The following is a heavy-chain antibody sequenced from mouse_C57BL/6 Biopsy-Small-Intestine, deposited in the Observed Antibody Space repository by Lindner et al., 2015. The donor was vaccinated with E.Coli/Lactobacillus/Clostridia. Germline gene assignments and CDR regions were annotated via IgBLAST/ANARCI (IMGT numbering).Heavy chain of an antibody. CDR3: ARDRWRWSGHENVYHHDY. V-gene: IGHV1-84*02. CDR2: INPQSGAT. Sequence: SVKVSCKASGYNFRDYYIYWLRQAPGQGPQWMGSINPQSGATDYAQSFQGRVTMTRDTSVSTVYMELSRLTTDDTAVYYCARDRWRWSGHENVYHHDYWGQGTLVTISS. J-gene: IGHJ4*01. D-gene: IGHD1-3*01. CDR1: GYNFRDYY.